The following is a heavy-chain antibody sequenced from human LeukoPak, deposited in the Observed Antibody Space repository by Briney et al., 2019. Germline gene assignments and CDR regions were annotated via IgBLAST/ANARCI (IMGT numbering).Heavy chain of an antibody. CDR3: ARGGAVAGTGY. CDR2: IKQDGSEK. CDR1: GFTFSSYW. Sequence: GGSLRLSCAASGFTFSSYWMSWVRGAPGKGLEWVANIKQDGSEKHYVDSVKGRFTISRDNAKNSLYLQMNSLRAEDTAVYYCARGGAVAGTGYWGQGTLVTVSS. D-gene: IGHD6-19*01. J-gene: IGHJ4*02. V-gene: IGHV3-7*01.